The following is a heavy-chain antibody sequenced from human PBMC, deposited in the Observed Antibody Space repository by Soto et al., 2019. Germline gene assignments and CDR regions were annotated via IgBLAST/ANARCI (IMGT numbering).Heavy chain of an antibody. D-gene: IGHD2-8*01. V-gene: IGHV4-59*01. CDR2: IYYSGST. CDR3: ARVYGLDLFDY. CDR1: CGSISSYY. J-gene: IGHJ4*02. Sequence: SETLSLTCTVSCGSISSYYWSWIRQPPGKGLEWIGYIYYSGSTNYNPSLKSRVTISVDTSKNQFSLKLSSVTAADTAVYYCARVYGLDLFDYWGQGTLVTVSS.